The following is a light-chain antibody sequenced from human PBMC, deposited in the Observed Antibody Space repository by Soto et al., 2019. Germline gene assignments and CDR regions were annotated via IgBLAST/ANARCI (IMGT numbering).Light chain of an antibody. CDR2: EVN. V-gene: IGLV2-8*01. J-gene: IGLJ2*01. CDR1: SSDVGAYNY. Sequence: QSVLTQPPSASGSPGQSVAISCTGTSSDVGAYNYVSWYQQHPGKAPKLMIFEVNQRPSGVPDRFSGSKSGNTASLTVSGLQAEDEADYYCRLYAGINNVVVGGGSKVTVL. CDR3: RLYAGINNVV.